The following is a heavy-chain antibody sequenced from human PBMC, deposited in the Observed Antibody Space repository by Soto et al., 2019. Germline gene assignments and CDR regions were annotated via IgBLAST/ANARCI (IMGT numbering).Heavy chain of an antibody. CDR2: ISASGTST. V-gene: IGHV3-23*01. J-gene: IGHJ4*02. D-gene: IGHD6-13*01. Sequence: GGSLRLSCAASGITFNNYALNWVRQAPGKGLEWVSGISASGTSTYYADSVKGRFTISRDNTKNTLSLQMNSLRAEDTAVYYCARSQHSSSLPVFDYWGQGTLVTVSS. CDR1: GITFNNYA. CDR3: ARSQHSSSLPVFDY.